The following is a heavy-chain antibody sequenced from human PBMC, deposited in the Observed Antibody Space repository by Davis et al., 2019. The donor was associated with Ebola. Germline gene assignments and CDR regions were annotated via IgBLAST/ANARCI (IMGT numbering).Heavy chain of an antibody. Sequence: SVKVSCKASGGTFSSYTISWVRQAPAQGLEWMGRIIPILGIANYAQTFQGRVPITADKSTSTAYMELSSLRSEDTAVYYCAGRDIVATMDVGWFDPWGQGTLVTVSS. D-gene: IGHD5-12*01. CDR2: IIPILGIA. CDR1: GGTFSSYT. J-gene: IGHJ5*02. CDR3: AGRDIVATMDVGWFDP. V-gene: IGHV1-69*02.